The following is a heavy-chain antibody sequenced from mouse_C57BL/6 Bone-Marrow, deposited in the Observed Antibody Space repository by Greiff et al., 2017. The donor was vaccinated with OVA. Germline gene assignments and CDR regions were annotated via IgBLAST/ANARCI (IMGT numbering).Heavy chain of an antibody. CDR1: GFTFSSYA. V-gene: IGHV5-9-1*02. J-gene: IGHJ1*03. CDR3: TRDCRDWYFDV. Sequence: EVKLMESGEGLVKPGGSLKLSCAASGFTFSSYAMSWVRQTPEKRLEWVAYISSGGDYIYYADTVKGRFTISRDNARNTLYLQMSSLKSEDTAMYYCTRDCRDWYFDVWGTGTTVTVSS. CDR2: ISSGGDYI.